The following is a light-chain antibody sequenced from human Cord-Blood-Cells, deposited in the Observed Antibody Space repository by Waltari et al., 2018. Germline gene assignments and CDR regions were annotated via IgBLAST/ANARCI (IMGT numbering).Light chain of an antibody. CDR1: QLGGKD. CDR2: QDS. CDR3: QAWDSSNVV. Sequence: SYELTHPPSVSVSPGQTASITCSGAQLGGKDPCWYPQKPGQSPVLVIYQDSKRPSGIPERFSGSNSGNTATLTISGTQAMDEADYYCQAWDSSNVVFGGGTKLTVL. J-gene: IGLJ2*01. V-gene: IGLV3-1*01.